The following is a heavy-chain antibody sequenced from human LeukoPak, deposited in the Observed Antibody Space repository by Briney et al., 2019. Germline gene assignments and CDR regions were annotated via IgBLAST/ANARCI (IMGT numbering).Heavy chain of an antibody. Sequence: GGSLRLSCAASGFTFSSYSMNWVRQAPGKGLEWVSSISSSSSYIYYADSVKGRFTISRDNAKNSLYLQMNSLRAEDTAVYYCARGVRGSESNWFDPWGQGTLVTVSS. J-gene: IGHJ5*02. CDR2: ISSSSSYI. V-gene: IGHV3-21*01. CDR1: GFTFSSYS. CDR3: ARGVRGSESNWFDP. D-gene: IGHD3-10*01.